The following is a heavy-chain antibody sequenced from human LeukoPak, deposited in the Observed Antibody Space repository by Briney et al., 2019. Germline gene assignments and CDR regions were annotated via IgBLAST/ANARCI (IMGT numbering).Heavy chain of an antibody. CDR1: GGSFSGYY. V-gene: IGHV4-34*01. CDR2: INHSGST. J-gene: IGHJ6*03. Sequence: SETLSLTCAVYGGSFSGYYWSWIRQPPGKGLEWIGEINHSGSTNYNPSLKSRVTISVDTSKNQFSLKLSSVTAADTAVYYCARGRPPYYDFWSGYLSYYYHMDVWGKGTTVTVSS. CDR3: ARGRPPYYDFWSGYLSYYYHMDV. D-gene: IGHD3-3*01.